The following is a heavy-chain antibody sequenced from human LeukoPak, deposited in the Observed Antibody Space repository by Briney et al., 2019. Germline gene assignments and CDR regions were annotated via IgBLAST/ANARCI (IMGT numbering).Heavy chain of an antibody. CDR2: ISYDGSNK. Sequence: GGSLRLSCAASGFTFSSYGMHWVRQAPGKGLEWVAVISYDGSNKYYADSVKGRFTISRDNSKNTLYLQMNSLRAEDTAVYYCAKDLGPTSIAVAGTDYWGQGTLVTVSS. D-gene: IGHD6-19*01. CDR1: GFTFSSYG. V-gene: IGHV3-30*18. J-gene: IGHJ4*02. CDR3: AKDLGPTSIAVAGTDY.